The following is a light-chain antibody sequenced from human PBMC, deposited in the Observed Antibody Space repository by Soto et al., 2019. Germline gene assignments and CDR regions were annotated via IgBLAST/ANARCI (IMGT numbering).Light chain of an antibody. CDR1: SSDVGGYNY. CDR3: SSYTSSSHVV. Sequence: QSVLTQPASVSGSPGQSITISCTGTSSDVGGYNYVSWYQQHPGKAPKLMIYDVSNRPSGVSNRFSGSKSGNTASLTISGLQAEDEADYYCSSYTSSSHVVFGVGTKLTFL. J-gene: IGLJ2*01. V-gene: IGLV2-14*01. CDR2: DVS.